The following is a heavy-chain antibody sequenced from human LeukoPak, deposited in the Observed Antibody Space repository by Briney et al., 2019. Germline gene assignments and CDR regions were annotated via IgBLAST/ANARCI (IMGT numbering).Heavy chain of an antibody. D-gene: IGHD1-26*01. Sequence: ASVKVSCKSSGYTFTIYDIKWVRQATGQRREWMGWINAGNGNTKYSQKFQGRVTITRDTSASTAYMELSSPRSEDTAVYYCARDEVDGSYYYWGQGTLVTVSS. CDR2: INAGNGNT. J-gene: IGHJ4*02. CDR1: GYTFTIYD. CDR3: ARDEVDGSYYY. V-gene: IGHV1-3*01.